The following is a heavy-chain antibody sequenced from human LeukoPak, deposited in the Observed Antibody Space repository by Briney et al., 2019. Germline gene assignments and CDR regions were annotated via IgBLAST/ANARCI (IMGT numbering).Heavy chain of an antibody. J-gene: IGHJ4*02. CDR1: EITFSSYA. CDR2: ISGSGGRT. D-gene: IGHD2-15*01. CDR3: AKARVVVAATISFDN. V-gene: IGHV3-23*01. Sequence: GGSLRLSCATSEITFSSYAMSWVRQAPGKGLEWVSAISGSGGRTYYADSVKGRFTISRDNSKNTLYLQMNSLRAEDTAVYYCAKARVVVAATISFDNWGQGTLVTVSS.